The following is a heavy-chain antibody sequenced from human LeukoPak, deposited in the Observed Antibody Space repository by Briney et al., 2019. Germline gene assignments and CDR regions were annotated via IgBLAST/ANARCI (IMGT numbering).Heavy chain of an antibody. D-gene: IGHD3-10*01. Sequence: GSLRLSCAASGFTVSTNYMNWVRQAPGKGLEWVSVVYSGGSTYYADSVKGRFTISRDNSKNTLYLQMSSRRAEDTAVYYCARRYGSGRDGMDVWGQGTTVTVSS. CDR3: ARRYGSGRDGMDV. J-gene: IGHJ6*02. CDR2: VYSGGST. CDR1: GFTVSTNY. V-gene: IGHV3-53*01.